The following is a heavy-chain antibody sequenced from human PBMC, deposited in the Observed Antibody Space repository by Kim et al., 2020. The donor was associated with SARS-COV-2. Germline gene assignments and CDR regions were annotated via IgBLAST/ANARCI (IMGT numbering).Heavy chain of an antibody. CDR1: GYTFTSYG. Sequence: ASVKVSCRASGYTFTSYGMHWVRQAPGQTLDWLGWINAASGNTIYSQNFRGRVTITRDTSASTAYLELSSLRSEDTAVYYCAARPDYSESWYRLDFWGQGTLVTVSS. V-gene: IGHV1-3*01. CDR3: AARPDYSESWYRLDF. CDR2: INAASGNT. D-gene: IGHD6-13*01. J-gene: IGHJ4*02.